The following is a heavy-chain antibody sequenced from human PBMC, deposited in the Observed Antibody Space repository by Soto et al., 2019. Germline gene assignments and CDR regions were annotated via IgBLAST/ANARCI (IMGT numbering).Heavy chain of an antibody. D-gene: IGHD3-22*01. V-gene: IGHV3-30-3*01. CDR1: GFTFSNYA. CDR2: ISYDGSNQ. CDR3: ARDRGYYYDSSGYYNFDY. Sequence: QVQLVESGGGVVQPGRSLRVSCAASGFTFSNYAMHWVRQAPGKGLEWVAVISYDGSNQFYADSVKGRFTISRDSSKSTLYLEMNNLRDEDTAVCFCARDRGYYYDSSGYYNFDYGGQGTLVTVSS. J-gene: IGHJ4*02.